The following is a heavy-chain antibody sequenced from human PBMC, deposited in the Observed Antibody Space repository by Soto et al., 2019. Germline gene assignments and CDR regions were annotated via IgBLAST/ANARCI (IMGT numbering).Heavy chain of an antibody. D-gene: IGHD3-10*01. CDR3: ACVGEYGCYMDV. V-gene: IGHV1-46*03. Sequence: QVQLVQSGAEVKKPWASVKVSCNASGYTFTSYYMHWMRQAPGQGLEWMGIINPSGGSTSYAQKFQGRVTMTRDTSTSTVYMELSSLRSSDTAVYYCACVGEYGCYMDVWGKGTTVTVSS. J-gene: IGHJ6*03. CDR1: GYTFTSYY. CDR2: INPSGGST.